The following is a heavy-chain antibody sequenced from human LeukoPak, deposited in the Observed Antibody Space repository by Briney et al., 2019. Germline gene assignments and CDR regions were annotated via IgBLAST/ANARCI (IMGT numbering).Heavy chain of an antibody. Sequence: SETLSLTCTVSGGSISSSSYYWGWIRQPPGKGLEWIGSIYYSGSTYYNPSLKSRVTISVDTSKNQFSLKLSSVTAADTAVYYCARDARSGSYYPPDYWGQGTLVTVSS. CDR1: GGSISSSSYY. V-gene: IGHV4-39*07. CDR3: ARDARSGSYYPPDY. J-gene: IGHJ4*02. CDR2: IYYSGST. D-gene: IGHD1-26*01.